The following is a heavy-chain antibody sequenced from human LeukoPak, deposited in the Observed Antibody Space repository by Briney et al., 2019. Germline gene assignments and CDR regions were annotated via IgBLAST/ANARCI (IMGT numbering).Heavy chain of an antibody. CDR3: ARGDDSSGYYCDY. Sequence: GESLKISCKGSGYSFTAYWIGWVRQMPGKGLEGMGIIYPGDSDTRYSPSFQGQVTISADKSISTAYLQWSSLKASDTAMYYCARGDDSSGYYCDYWGQGTLVTVSS. J-gene: IGHJ4*02. D-gene: IGHD3-22*01. V-gene: IGHV5-51*01. CDR2: IYPGDSDT. CDR1: GYSFTAYW.